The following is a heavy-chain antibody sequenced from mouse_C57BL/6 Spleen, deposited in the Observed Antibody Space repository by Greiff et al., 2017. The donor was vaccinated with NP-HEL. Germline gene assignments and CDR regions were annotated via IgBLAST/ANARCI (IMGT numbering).Heavy chain of an antibody. V-gene: IGHV8-12*01. J-gene: IGHJ1*03. CDR1: GFSLSTSGMG. CDR2: IYWDDDK. D-gene: IGHD1-1*01. Sequence: QVTLKESGPGLLQSSQTLSLTCSFSGFSLSTSGMGVSWIRQPSGKGLEWLAHIYWDDDKRYNPSLRRRLTISKDTSRNQVFLKINSVDTADTATYYCARSGYYGSSYDWYFDVWGKGTTVTVSS. CDR3: ARSGYYGSSYDWYFDV.